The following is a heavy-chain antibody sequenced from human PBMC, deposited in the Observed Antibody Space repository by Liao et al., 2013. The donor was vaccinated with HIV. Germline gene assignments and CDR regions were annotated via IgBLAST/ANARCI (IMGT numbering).Heavy chain of an antibody. V-gene: IGHV4-34*01. CDR2: INHSGKT. CDR1: VGSFSNYY. D-gene: IGHD3-3*01. CDR3: ARTDQYYDFWNGYENWFDP. J-gene: IGHJ5*02. Sequence: QGQLKQWGTGLLKPSETLSRTCAVYVGSFSNYYWSWIRQPPGKGLEWIGEINHSGKTNYNPSLKSRVTISVDASRNQFSLKMNSVTAADTAVYYCARTDQYYDFWNGYENWFDPWGQGTLVTVSS.